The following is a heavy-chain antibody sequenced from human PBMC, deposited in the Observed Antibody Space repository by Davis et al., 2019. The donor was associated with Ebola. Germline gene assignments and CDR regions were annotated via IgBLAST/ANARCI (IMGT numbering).Heavy chain of an antibody. J-gene: IGHJ5*02. CDR2: IYYSGST. Sequence: GSLRLSCTVSGGSISSYYWSWIRQPPGKGLEWIGYIYYSGSTNYNPSLKSRVTISVDTSKNQFSLKLSSVTAADTAVYYCARDLRYDILTGYYPNWFDPWGQGTLVTVSS. CDR1: GGSISSYY. D-gene: IGHD3-9*01. CDR3: ARDLRYDILTGYYPNWFDP. V-gene: IGHV4-59*01.